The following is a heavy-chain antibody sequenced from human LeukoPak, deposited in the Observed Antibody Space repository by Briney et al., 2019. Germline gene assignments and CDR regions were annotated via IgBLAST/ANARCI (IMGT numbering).Heavy chain of an antibody. Sequence: GGSLRLSCAASGFTFSSYGMHWVRQAPGKGLEWVAFIRYDGSKKYYTDCVKGRFTISRDNSKNTLSLQMNSLSAEDTAFYYCAKEALRRITMWGYMDVWGKGTTVTISS. J-gene: IGHJ6*03. D-gene: IGHD3-10*02. V-gene: IGHV3-30*02. CDR2: IRYDGSKK. CDR3: AKEALRRITMWGYMDV. CDR1: GFTFSSYG.